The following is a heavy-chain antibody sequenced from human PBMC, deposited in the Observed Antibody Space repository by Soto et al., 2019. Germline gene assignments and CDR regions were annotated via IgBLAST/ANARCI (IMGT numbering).Heavy chain of an antibody. CDR1: GGTFSTSS. D-gene: IGHD3-16*01. CDR3: ASGGGRYYYYGMDV. V-gene: IGHV1-69*05. CDR2: ILPIFGTA. J-gene: IGHJ6*02. Sequence: SVKVSCKASGGTFSTSSINWVRQAPGQRPEWMGNILPIFGTADYAQKLQGRVTMTTDTSTSTAYMELRSLRSDDTAVYYCASGGGRYYYYGMDVWGQGTTVTVPS.